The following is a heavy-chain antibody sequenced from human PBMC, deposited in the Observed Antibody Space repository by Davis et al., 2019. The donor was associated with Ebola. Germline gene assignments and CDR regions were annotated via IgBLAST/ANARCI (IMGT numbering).Heavy chain of an antibody. J-gene: IGHJ6*02. Sequence: KVSCKGSGYSLTSYWIGWVRQMPGKGLEWMGIIYPGDSDTRYSPSFQGQVTISADKSISTAYLQWSSLKASDTAMYYCARRGGQAAVYYYYGMDVWGQGTTVTVSS. D-gene: IGHD6-13*01. CDR1: GYSLTSYW. V-gene: IGHV5-51*01. CDR3: ARRGGQAAVYYYYGMDV. CDR2: IYPGDSDT.